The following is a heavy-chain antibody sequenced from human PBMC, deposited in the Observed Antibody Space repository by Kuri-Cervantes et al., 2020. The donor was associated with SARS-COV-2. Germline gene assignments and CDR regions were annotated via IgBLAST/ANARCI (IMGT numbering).Heavy chain of an antibody. Sequence: ASVKVSCKVSGYTLTELSMHWVRQAPGKGLEWMGGFDPEDGETIYAQKFQGRVTMTEDTSTDTAHVELSSLRSEDTAAYYCATGVPTRLFGEELKNDAFDIWGQGTTVTVSS. CDR3: ATGVPTRLFGEELKNDAFDI. CDR1: GYTLTELS. D-gene: IGHD3-10*01. J-gene: IGHJ3*02. CDR2: FDPEDGET. V-gene: IGHV1-24*01.